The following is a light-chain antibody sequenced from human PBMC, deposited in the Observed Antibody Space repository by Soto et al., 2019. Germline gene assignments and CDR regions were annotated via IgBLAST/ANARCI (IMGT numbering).Light chain of an antibody. Sequence: AIRMTQSPSSFSASTGDRVTITCRASQGIGSYLAWYQQKPGKAPKLLIYAASTLQSGVPSRFSGSGSGTDFTLTISCLQSEDFATDYCQQYYSYPPTFGQGTKVEIK. CDR1: QGIGSY. CDR3: QQYYSYPPT. CDR2: AAS. J-gene: IGKJ1*01. V-gene: IGKV1-8*01.